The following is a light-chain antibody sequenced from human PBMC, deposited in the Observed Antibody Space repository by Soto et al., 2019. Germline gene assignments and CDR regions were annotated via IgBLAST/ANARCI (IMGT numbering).Light chain of an antibody. CDR2: DSS. V-gene: IGKV3-20*01. CDR3: QHYGPSPGFT. Sequence: EIVLTQSPDTLSLSPGERATLSCRASQSVAGLFLAWYQQKPGQAPRLLIDDSSNRATGIPERFSGSRSGTDFTLTISSLEPEDFAVSYCQHYGPSPGFTFGPGTKVDI. J-gene: IGKJ3*01. CDR1: QSVAGLF.